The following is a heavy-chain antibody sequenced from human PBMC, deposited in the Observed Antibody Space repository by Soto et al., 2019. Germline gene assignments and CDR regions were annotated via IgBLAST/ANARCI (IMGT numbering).Heavy chain of an antibody. CDR2: IYWDDDK. Sequence: SGPTLVNPTQTLTLTCTFSGFSLSTSGVGVGWIRQPPGKALEWLALIYWDDDKRYSPSLKSRLTIAKDTSKNQVVLTMTDMDPVDTATYYCAHLAAKWELGPFDYWGQGNLVTVSS. CDR3: AHLAAKWELGPFDY. D-gene: IGHD1-26*01. V-gene: IGHV2-5*02. J-gene: IGHJ4*02. CDR1: GFSLSTSGVG.